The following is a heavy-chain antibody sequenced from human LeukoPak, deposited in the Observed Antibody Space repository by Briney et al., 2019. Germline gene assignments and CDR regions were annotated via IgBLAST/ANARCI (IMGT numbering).Heavy chain of an antibody. V-gene: IGHV3-30-3*01. J-gene: IGHJ5*02. CDR2: ISYDGSNK. Sequence: GGSLRLSCAASGFTFSSYVMHWVRQAPGKGLEWVAVISYDGSNKYYADSVKGRFTISRDNSKNTLYLQMNSLRAEDTAVYYCARDLEDCSGGSCYSWLDPWGQGTLVTVSS. CDR1: GFTFSSYV. D-gene: IGHD2-15*01. CDR3: ARDLEDCSGGSCYSWLDP.